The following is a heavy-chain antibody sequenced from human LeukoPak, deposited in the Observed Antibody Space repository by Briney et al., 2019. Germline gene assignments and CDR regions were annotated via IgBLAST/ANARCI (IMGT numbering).Heavy chain of an antibody. CDR2: IYYSGST. Sequence: SETLSLTCTVSGGSTSSSSYYWGWIRQLPGKGLEWIGSIYYSGSTYYNPSLKSRVTISVDTSKNQFSLKLSSVTAADTAVYYCARHRETYYYDSSGYYPDAFDIWGQGTMVTVSS. D-gene: IGHD3-22*01. J-gene: IGHJ3*02. CDR1: GGSTSSSSYY. V-gene: IGHV4-39*01. CDR3: ARHRETYYYDSSGYYPDAFDI.